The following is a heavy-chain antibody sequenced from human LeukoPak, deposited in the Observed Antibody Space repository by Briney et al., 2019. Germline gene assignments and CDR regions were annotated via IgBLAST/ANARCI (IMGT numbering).Heavy chain of an antibody. D-gene: IGHD4/OR15-4a*01. J-gene: IGHJ4*02. CDR2: ISSSSSYI. CDR1: GFTFSTYN. CDR3: ARDSPTTDYGFDY. Sequence: GGSLRLSCAASGFTFSTYNMNWVRQAPGKGLEWVSSISSSSSYIYYADSVKGRFTISRDNAKNSLYLQMNSLRAEDTAVYYCARDSPTTDYGFDYWGQGTLVTVSS. V-gene: IGHV3-21*01.